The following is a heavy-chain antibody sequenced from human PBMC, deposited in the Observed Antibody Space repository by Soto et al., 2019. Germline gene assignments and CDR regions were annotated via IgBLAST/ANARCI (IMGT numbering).Heavy chain of an antibody. J-gene: IGHJ4*02. CDR2: IYYSGST. Sequence: PSETLSLTCTVSGGSVSSGSYYWSWIRQPPGKGLEWIGYIYYSGSTNYNPSLKSRVTISVDTSKNQFSLKLSSVTAADTAVYYCARAKQLPYGDYGFDYWGQGTLVTVSS. V-gene: IGHV4-61*01. D-gene: IGHD4-17*01. CDR3: ARAKQLPYGDYGFDY. CDR1: GGSVSSGSYY.